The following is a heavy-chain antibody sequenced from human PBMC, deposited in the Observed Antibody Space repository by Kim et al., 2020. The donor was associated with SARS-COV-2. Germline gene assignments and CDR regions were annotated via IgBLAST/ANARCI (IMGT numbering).Heavy chain of an antibody. CDR3: ARDRSSHYYYYGMDV. J-gene: IGHJ6*02. D-gene: IGHD2-2*01. Sequence: SETLSLTCTVSGGSISSYYWSWIRQPPGKGLEWIGYIYYSGSTNYNPSLKSRVTISVDTSKNQFSLKLSSVTAAVTAVYYCARDRSSHYYYYGMDVWGQGTTVTVSS. CDR2: IYYSGST. V-gene: IGHV4-59*01. CDR1: GGSISSYY.